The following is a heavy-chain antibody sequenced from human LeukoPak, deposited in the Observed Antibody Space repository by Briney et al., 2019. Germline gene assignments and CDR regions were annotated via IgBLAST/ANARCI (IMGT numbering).Heavy chain of an antibody. CDR2: ISSSSNYI. CDR1: GFTFSSYN. Sequence: GGSLRLSCAASGFTFSSYNMNWVRQAPGKGLEWVSSISSSSNYIYYADSVKGRFTISRDNAKNSLYLQMNSLRAEDTAVYYCARGRSGSDYWGQGTLVTVSS. D-gene: IGHD3-3*01. V-gene: IGHV3-21*01. J-gene: IGHJ4*02. CDR3: ARGRSGSDY.